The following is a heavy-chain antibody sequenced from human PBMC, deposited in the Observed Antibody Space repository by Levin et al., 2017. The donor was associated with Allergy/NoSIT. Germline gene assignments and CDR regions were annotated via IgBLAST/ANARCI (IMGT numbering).Heavy chain of an antibody. Sequence: SETLSLTCAVYGGSFSGYYWSWIRQPPGKGLEWIGEINHSGSTNYTPSLKSRVTISVDTSKNQFSLKLSSVTAADTAVYYCARVVPAARLNYYYGMDVWGQGTTVTVSS. CDR3: ARVVPAARLNYYYGMDV. D-gene: IGHD2-2*01. V-gene: IGHV4-34*01. J-gene: IGHJ6*02. CDR1: GGSFSGYY. CDR2: INHSGST.